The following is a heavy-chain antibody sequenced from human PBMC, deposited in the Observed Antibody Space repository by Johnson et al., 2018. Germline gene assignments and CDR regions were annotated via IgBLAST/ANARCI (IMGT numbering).Heavy chain of an antibody. V-gene: IGHV3-9*01. CDR3: AKDIRDVVGATQAFDI. D-gene: IGHD1-26*01. CDR2: ISWNSGSI. Sequence: VQLVESGGGLVQPGSSLRLSCAASGFTFDDYAMHWVRQAPGKGLEWVSGISWNSGSIGYADSVKGRFTISRDNAKNSLYLQMNSLRAEDTALYYCAKDIRDVVGATQAFDIWGQGTMVTVSS. CDR1: GFTFDDYA. J-gene: IGHJ3*02.